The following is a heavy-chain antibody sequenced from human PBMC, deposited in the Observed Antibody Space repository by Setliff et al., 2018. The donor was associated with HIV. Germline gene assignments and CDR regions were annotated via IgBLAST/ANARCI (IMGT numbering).Heavy chain of an antibody. J-gene: IGHJ4*02. D-gene: IGHD6-13*01. CDR3: ARGPMYSSTIDY. Sequence: PSETLSLTCAVHGGPFSDSYYSWIRQPPGKGLEWIGEISHSGITSYNSSVKSRVTMSVDWSKNQFSLKLSSVTAADTAVYYCARGPMYSSTIDYWGQGTLVTVSS. V-gene: IGHV4-34*01. CDR1: GGPFSDSY. CDR2: ISHSGIT.